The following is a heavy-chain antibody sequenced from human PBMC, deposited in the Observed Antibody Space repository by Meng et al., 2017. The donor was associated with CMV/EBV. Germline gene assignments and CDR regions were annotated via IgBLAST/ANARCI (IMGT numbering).Heavy chain of an antibody. CDR1: GFTFSSYE. CDR2: ISSSGSTI. CDR3: ARAYRDYYYYYGMDV. V-gene: IGHV3-48*03. D-gene: IGHD3-16*01. Sequence: GGSLRLSCAASGFTFSSYEMNWVRQAPGKGLEWVSYISSSGSTIYYADSVKGRFTISRDNAKNSLYLQMNSLRAEDTAVYYCARAYRDYYYYYGMDVWGQGTTVTVSS. J-gene: IGHJ6*02.